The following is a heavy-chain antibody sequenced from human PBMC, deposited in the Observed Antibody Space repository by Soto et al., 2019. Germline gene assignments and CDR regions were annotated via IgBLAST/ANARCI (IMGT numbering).Heavy chain of an antibody. CDR3: ARAGRGGGSLIPPRTFDY. CDR2: IIPIFDTA. CDR1: GGTFSNYA. Sequence: SVKVSCKASGGTFSNYAINWVRQAPGQGLEWMGGIIPIFDTANYAQKFQGRVTINADESTSTAYMELGSLTSEDTAVYYCARAGRGGGSLIPPRTFDYRGQVTLVTVSS. J-gene: IGHJ4*02. V-gene: IGHV1-69*13. D-gene: IGHD1-26*01.